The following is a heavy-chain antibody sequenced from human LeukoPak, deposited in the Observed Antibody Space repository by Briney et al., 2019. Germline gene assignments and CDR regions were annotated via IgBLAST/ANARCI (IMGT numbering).Heavy chain of an antibody. D-gene: IGHD3-10*01. Sequence: SETLSLTYAVYGGSFSGYYWSCIRQPPGKGLEWIGEINHSGSTNYNPSLKSRVTISVDTSKNQFSLKLSSVTAADTAVYYCARGRFGYYGSGSYYRWFDPWGQGTLVTVSS. CDR1: GGSFSGYY. J-gene: IGHJ5*02. CDR3: ARGRFGYYGSGSYYRWFDP. V-gene: IGHV4-34*01. CDR2: INHSGST.